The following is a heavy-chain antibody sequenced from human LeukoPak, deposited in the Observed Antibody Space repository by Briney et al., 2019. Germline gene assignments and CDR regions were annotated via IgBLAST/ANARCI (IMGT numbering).Heavy chain of an antibody. J-gene: IGHJ5*01. V-gene: IGHV3-30*02. CDR2: KQNDGSST. CDR3: GREQSGSYIHAFDS. Sequence: GGSLRLSRAASGSSFSHYGMHWVRQAPGKGLEWVAFKQNDGSSTFYADSVKGRFTISRDNSKNTLFLQMNSLRTDDTAVYYCGREQSGSYIHAFDSRGQGTLVTVSS. CDR1: GSSFSHYG. D-gene: IGHD3-3*01.